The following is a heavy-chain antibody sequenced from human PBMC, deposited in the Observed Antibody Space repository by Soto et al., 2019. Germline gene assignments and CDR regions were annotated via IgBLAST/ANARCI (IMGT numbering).Heavy chain of an antibody. V-gene: IGHV1-58*01. J-gene: IGHJ4*02. CDR2: IAVGSGYT. Sequence: QMQLEQSGPEVKKPGTSVKVSCKASGFTFTSSAFQWVRQARGQRLEWIGWIAVGSGYTNYAQRFQDRLTLTRDMSTATTYMELSRLTSEDTAIYYCAADATAWQQMVPSDYWGQGTLVTVSS. CDR1: GFTFTSSA. D-gene: IGHD2-8*01. CDR3: AADATAWQQMVPSDY.